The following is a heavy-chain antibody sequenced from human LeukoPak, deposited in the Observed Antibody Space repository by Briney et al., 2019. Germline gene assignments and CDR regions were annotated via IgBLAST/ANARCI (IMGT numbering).Heavy chain of an antibody. CDR2: ISWNRGSI. CDR1: GFTFDDYA. V-gene: IGHV3-9*01. D-gene: IGHD2-2*01. Sequence: GGSLRLSCAASGFTFDDYAMHWVRQAPGKGLEWVSGISWNRGSIVYADSAKGRFTISRDNAKNSLYLQMNSLRAEDTALYYCAKDIGHIVVVPAAIPYYYGMDVWGQGTTVTVSS. CDR3: AKDIGHIVVVPAAIPYYYGMDV. J-gene: IGHJ6*02.